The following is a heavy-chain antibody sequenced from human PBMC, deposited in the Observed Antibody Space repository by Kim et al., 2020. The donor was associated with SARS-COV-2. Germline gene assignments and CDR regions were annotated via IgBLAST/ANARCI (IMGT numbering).Heavy chain of an antibody. J-gene: IGHJ4*02. V-gene: IGHV4-31*03. CDR3: ARATGPYGDFLDY. CDR2: IYYSGST. Sequence: SETLSLTCTVSGGSISSGGYYWSWIRQHPGKGLEWIGYIYYSGSTYYNPSLKSRVTISVDTSKNQFSLKLSSVTAADTAVYYCARATGPYGDFLDYWGQGTLVTVSS. D-gene: IGHD4-17*01. CDR1: GGSISSGGYY.